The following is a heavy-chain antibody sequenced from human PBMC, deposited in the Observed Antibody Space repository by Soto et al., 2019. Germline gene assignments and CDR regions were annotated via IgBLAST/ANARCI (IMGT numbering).Heavy chain of an antibody. Sequence: SETLSLTCTVAGGSVSANSYYWNWIRLPPGKGLEWIGYIYYSGSTNYNPSLKSRVTISVDTSKNQFSLKLSSVTAADTAVYYCARQNYYSGMDVWGQGTTVTVSS. CDR2: IYYSGST. J-gene: IGHJ6*02. CDR3: ARQNYYSGMDV. V-gene: IGHV4-61*01. CDR1: GGSVSANSYY.